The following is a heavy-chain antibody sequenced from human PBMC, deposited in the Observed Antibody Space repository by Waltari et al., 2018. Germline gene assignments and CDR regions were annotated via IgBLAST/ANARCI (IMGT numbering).Heavy chain of an antibody. CDR2: IYYSGST. J-gene: IGHJ5*02. CDR3: ARSPGVEYSSSHLHVWWFDP. CDR1: GGSISSYY. D-gene: IGHD6-6*01. V-gene: IGHV4-59*01. Sequence: QVQLQESGPGLVKPSETLSLTCTVSGGSISSYYWSWIRQPPGKGLEWIGYIYYSGSTNYNPSLKSRVTISVDTSKNQFSLKLSSVTAADTAVYYCARSPGVEYSSSHLHVWWFDPWGQGTLVTVSS.